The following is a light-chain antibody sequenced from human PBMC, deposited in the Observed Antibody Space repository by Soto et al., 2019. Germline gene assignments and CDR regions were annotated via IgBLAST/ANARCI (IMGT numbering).Light chain of an antibody. V-gene: IGKV1-5*03. CDR1: QSISSW. CDR2: KAS. J-gene: IGKJ4*01. CDR3: QQYNSYPLT. Sequence: DIQMTQSPSTLSASVGDRVTITCRASQSISSWLAWYQQKPGKAPKLLIYKASSLESGVPSRSSGSGSGTVFTLTISSLQPDGFATYYCQQYNSYPLTFGGGTKVEIK.